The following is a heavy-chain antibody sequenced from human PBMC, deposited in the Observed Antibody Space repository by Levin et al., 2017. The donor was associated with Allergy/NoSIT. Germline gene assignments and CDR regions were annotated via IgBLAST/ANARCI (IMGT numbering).Heavy chain of an antibody. J-gene: IGHJ6*02. CDR3: AREATTGYFRYYYYYGMDV. CDR1: GFTFSSYA. D-gene: IGHD3-9*01. CDR2: ISYDGSNK. Sequence: GESLKISCAASGFTFSSYAMHWVRQAPGKGLEWVAVISYDGSNKYYADSVKGRFTISRDNSKNTLYLQMNSLRAEDTAVYYCAREATTGYFRYYYYYGMDVWGQGTTVTVSS. V-gene: IGHV3-30*04.